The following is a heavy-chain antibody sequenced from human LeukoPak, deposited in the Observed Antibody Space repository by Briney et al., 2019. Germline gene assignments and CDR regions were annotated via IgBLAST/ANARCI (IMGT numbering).Heavy chain of an antibody. V-gene: IGHV4-34*01. CDR3: ARMVVGTAMVFDY. D-gene: IGHD5-18*01. J-gene: IGHJ4*02. CDR1: GGSFSGYY. Sequence: SETLSLTCAVYGGSFSGYYWSWIRQPPGKGLEWIGEINHSGSTNYNPSLKSRVTISVDTSKNQFSLKLSSVTAADTAEYYCARMVVGTAMVFDYWGQGTLVTVSS. CDR2: INHSGST.